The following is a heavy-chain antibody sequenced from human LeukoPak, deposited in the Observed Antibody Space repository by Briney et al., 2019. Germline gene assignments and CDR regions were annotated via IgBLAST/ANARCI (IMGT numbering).Heavy chain of an antibody. CDR1: GGSISSSSYY. J-gene: IGHJ4*02. D-gene: IGHD6-13*01. V-gene: IGHV4-39*01. CDR2: IYYSGST. Sequence: PSETLSLTCTVSGGSISSSSYYWGWIRQPPGKGLEWIGSIYYSGSTYYSPSLKSRVTISVDTSKNQFSLKLSSVTAADTAVYYCARNPGIAHFDYWGQGTLVTVSS. CDR3: ARNPGIAHFDY.